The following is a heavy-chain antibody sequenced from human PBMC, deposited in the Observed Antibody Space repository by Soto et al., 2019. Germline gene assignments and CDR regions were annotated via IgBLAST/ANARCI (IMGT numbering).Heavy chain of an antibody. CDR1: GGSISNYY. J-gene: IGHJ4*02. Sequence: QVQLQESGPGLVKPSETLSLTCTVSGGSISNYYWSWIRQPPGKGLEWIGYIYSSGSTNYNPSLKSRVAISADTSKHQASLKLTSVTAADTAVYYCARDHPHSYGIYYFDYWGQGTLVTVSS. CDR2: IYSSGST. V-gene: IGHV4-59*01. CDR3: ARDHPHSYGIYYFDY. D-gene: IGHD5-18*01.